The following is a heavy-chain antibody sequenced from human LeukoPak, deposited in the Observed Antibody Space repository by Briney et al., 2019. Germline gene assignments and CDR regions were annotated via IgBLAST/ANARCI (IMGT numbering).Heavy chain of an antibody. D-gene: IGHD3-3*01. V-gene: IGHV3-23*01. J-gene: IGHJ4*02. CDR1: GFTFSSYA. Sequence: GGSLRLSCAASGFTFSSYAMSWVRQAPGKGLEWVSGISGSGGSTYYADSVKGRFTISRDNSKNTLYLQMNSLRAEDTAVYYCAKTPVDFWGGFYTHFDYWGQGTLVTVSS. CDR2: ISGSGGST. CDR3: AKTPVDFWGGFYTHFDY.